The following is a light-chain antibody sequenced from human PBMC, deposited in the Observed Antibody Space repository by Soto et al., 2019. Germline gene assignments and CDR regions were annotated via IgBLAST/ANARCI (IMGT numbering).Light chain of an antibody. J-gene: IGKJ1*01. CDR1: ESISIW. CDR3: LQDYNFPRT. Sequence: KRMPRAPSTLGGSVGDRVTITCRASESISIWLAWYQQKPGKAPNLLINKASSLQSEVPSRFSGSGSGTDFTLTISSLQPEDLATYYWLQDYNFPRTFGQGTKVDIK. CDR2: KAS. V-gene: IGKV1-5*03.